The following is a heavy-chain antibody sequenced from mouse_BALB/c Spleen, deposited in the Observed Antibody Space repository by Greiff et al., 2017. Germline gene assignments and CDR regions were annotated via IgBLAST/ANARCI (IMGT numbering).Heavy chain of an antibody. CDR2: ISCYNGAT. D-gene: IGHD1-2*01. CDR1: GYSFTGYY. J-gene: IGHJ3*01. CDR3: ARSNSLLRLPWFAY. Sequence: LVKTGASVKISCKASGYSFTGYYMHWVKQSHGKSLEWIGYISCYNGATSYNQKFKGKATFTVDTSSSTAYMQFNSLTSEDSAVYYCARSNSLLRLPWFAYWGQGTLVTVSA. V-gene: IGHV1S34*01.